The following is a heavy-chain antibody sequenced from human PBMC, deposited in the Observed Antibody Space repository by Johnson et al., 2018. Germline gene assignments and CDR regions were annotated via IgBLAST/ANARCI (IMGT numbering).Heavy chain of an antibody. CDR3: PRAAPYGFGGGNADSAFEF. J-gene: IGHJ3*01. D-gene: IGHD4-23*01. Sequence: EVQLVESGGGLVQPGRSLRLSCTASGFTFGDYAMSWFRQAPGKGLEWVGFIRSTAYGGTTDYAASVKGRFTIPRDGSNSIAYRQMNSLKTEGTAVYYCPRAAPYGFGGGNADSAFEFWGQGTMVTVAS. V-gene: IGHV3-49*01. CDR1: GFTFGDYA. CDR2: IRSTAYGGTT.